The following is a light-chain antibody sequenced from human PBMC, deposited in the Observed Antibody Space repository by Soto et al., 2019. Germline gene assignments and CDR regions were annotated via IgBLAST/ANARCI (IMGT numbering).Light chain of an antibody. CDR3: QQYNNCWT. CDR1: QSVNRN. Sequence: EIVMTQSPATLSVSPGERATLSCRASQSVNRNLAWYPQKPCQAPRLLIYAESTRATGIPARFSGSGSETEFTLTISSLQSEDFAIYYCQQYNNCWTFGQGTKVDI. CDR2: AES. V-gene: IGKV3-15*01. J-gene: IGKJ1*01.